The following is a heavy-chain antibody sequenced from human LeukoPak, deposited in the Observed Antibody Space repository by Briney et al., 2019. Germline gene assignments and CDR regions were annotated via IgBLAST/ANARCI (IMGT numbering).Heavy chain of an antibody. J-gene: IGHJ4*02. CDR1: GYTFTGYY. CDR3: ARDFYYYDSSGLPDY. CDR2: INPNSGGT. Sequence: ASVKVSCKASGYTFTGYYMHWVRQAPGQGLEWMGWINPNSGGTNYAQKFQGRVTMTRDTSISTAYMELSRLRSDDTAVYYCARDFYYYDSSGLPDYWGQGTLVTVSS. D-gene: IGHD3-22*01. V-gene: IGHV1-2*02.